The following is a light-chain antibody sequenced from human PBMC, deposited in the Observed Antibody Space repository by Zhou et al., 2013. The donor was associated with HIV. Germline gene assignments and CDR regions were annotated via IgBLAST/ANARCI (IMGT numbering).Light chain of an antibody. CDR2: DAS. CDR3: QHYDNLLFT. Sequence: DIQMTQSPSSLSASVGDRVTITCQAGRDVSKHLNWYQQKPGKAPKLLIYDASNLETGVPARFSGSGSGTDFTFTISSLQPEDFATYYCQHYDNLLFTFGPGTKLEIK. V-gene: IGKV1-33*01. CDR1: RDVSKH. J-gene: IGKJ3*01.